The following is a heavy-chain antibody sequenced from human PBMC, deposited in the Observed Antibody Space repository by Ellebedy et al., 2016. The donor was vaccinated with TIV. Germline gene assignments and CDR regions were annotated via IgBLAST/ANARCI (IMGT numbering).Heavy chain of an antibody. CDR2: MSPNSGDT. V-gene: IGHV1-8*01. D-gene: IGHD6-13*01. Sequence: AASVKVSCKASGYTFTSYHINWVRLATGQGLEWMGWMSPNSGDTGYSQKFQGRVTMTRDTSIGTTYMELSSLISEDTAVYYCAKGIAAGVDYWGQGTLVTVSS. CDR1: GYTFTSYH. J-gene: IGHJ4*02. CDR3: AKGIAAGVDY.